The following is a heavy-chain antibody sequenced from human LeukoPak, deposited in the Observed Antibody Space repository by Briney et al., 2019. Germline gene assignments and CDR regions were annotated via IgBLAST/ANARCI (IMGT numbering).Heavy chain of an antibody. CDR2: IYTSGST. Sequence: SETLSLTYTVSGGSISSGSYYWSWIRQPAGKGLEWIGRIYTSGSTNYNPSLKSRVTISVDTSKNQFSLKLSSVTAADTAVYYCARGGSSRPHYYGMDVWGQGTTVTVSS. D-gene: IGHD6-6*01. CDR1: GGSISSGSYY. V-gene: IGHV4-61*02. J-gene: IGHJ6*02. CDR3: ARGGSSRPHYYGMDV.